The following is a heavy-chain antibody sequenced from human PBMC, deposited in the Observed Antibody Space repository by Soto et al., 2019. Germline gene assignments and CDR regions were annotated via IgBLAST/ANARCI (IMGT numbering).Heavy chain of an antibody. CDR2: IIPIFGTA. V-gene: IGHV1-69*01. Sequence: QVQLVQSGAEVKKPGSSVKVSCKASGGTFSSYAISWVRQAPGQGLEWMGGIIPIFGTANYAQKFQGRVTITADESTSTAYMELSSLRSEDTAVHYCARVFAGVEMAPGEFDYWGQGTLVTVSS. J-gene: IGHJ4*02. CDR3: ARVFAGVEMAPGEFDY. CDR1: GGTFSSYA. D-gene: IGHD3-10*01.